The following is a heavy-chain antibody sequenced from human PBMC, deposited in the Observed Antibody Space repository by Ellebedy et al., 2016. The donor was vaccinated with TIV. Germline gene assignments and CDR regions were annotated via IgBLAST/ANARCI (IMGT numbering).Heavy chain of an antibody. J-gene: IGHJ4*02. V-gene: IGHV4-59*13. CDR2: IYYSGST. CDR1: GGSFSGYY. CDR3: ARDGETGDWAY. D-gene: IGHD7-27*01. Sequence: SETLSLXXAVYGGSFSGYYWSWIRQPPGKGLEWIGYIYYSGSTNYNPSLKSRVTISVDTSKNQFSLKLSSVTAADTAVYYCARDGETGDWAYWGQGTLVTVSS.